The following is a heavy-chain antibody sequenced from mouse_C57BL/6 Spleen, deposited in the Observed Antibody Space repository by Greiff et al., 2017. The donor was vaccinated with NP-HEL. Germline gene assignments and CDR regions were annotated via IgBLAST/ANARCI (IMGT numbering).Heavy chain of an antibody. V-gene: IGHV1-15*01. CDR2: IDPETGGT. Sequence: QVQLQQSGAELVRPGASVTLSCKASGYTFTDYEMHWVKQTPVHGLEWIGAIDPETGGTAYNQKFKGKAILTADKSSSTAYMELRSLTSEDSAVYYCTGSYYYGSSFYWGQGTTLTVSS. CDR3: TGSYYYGSSFY. J-gene: IGHJ2*01. D-gene: IGHD1-1*01. CDR1: GYTFTDYE.